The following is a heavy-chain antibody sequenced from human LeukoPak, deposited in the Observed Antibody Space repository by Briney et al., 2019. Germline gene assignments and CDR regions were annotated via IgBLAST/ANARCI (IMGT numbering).Heavy chain of an antibody. D-gene: IGHD6-19*01. J-gene: IGHJ4*02. V-gene: IGHV3-48*03. CDR3: ARISGWYCDY. CDR2: ISSRGGTI. CDR1: GFTFSSYE. Sequence: GGSLRLSCAASGFTFSSYEMNWVRQAPGEGVEWISYISSRGGTIKYADSVKGRFTISRDNAKNSLYLQMNSLRAEDTAVYYCARISGWYCDYWGQGTLVTVSS.